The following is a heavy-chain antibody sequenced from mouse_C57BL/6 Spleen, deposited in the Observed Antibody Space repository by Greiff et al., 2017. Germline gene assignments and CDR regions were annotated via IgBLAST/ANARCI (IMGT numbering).Heavy chain of an antibody. Sequence: EVQVVESGGGLVKPGGSLKLSCAASGFTFSDYGMHWVRQAPEKGLEWVAYISSGSSTIYYADTVKGRFTISRDNAKNTLFLQMTSLRSEDTAMYYCARTIYDGYLYYFDYWGQGTTLTVSS. D-gene: IGHD2-3*01. V-gene: IGHV5-17*01. J-gene: IGHJ2*01. CDR1: GFTFSDYG. CDR3: ARTIYDGYLYYFDY. CDR2: ISSGSSTI.